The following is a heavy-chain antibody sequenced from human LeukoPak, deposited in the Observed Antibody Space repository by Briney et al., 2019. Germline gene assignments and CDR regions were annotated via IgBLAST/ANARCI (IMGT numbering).Heavy chain of an antibody. CDR3: ATDLGSGSYTFDY. J-gene: IGHJ4*02. CDR2: FDPEDGET. D-gene: IGHD3-10*01. CDR1: GYTLTELS. Sequence: ASVKVSCKVSGYTLTELSMHWVRQAPGKGLEWMGGFDPEDGETIYAQKFQGRVTMTEDTSTDTAYMELSGLRSEETAVYYCATDLGSGSYTFDYWGQGTLVTVSS. V-gene: IGHV1-24*01.